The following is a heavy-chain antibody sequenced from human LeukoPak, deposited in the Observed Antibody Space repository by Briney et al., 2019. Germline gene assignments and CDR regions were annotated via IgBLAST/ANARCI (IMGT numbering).Heavy chain of an antibody. CDR1: GYTFTGYY. V-gene: IGHV1-2*04. D-gene: IGHD2-2*01. CDR2: INPSSGGT. Sequence: ASVTVSCTASGYTFTGYYMHWVRQAPGQGLEWMGWINPSSGGTNYAQKFQGWVTMTRDTSISTAYMELSRLRSDDTAVYYCARGLQYGPQVDYWGQGTLVTVSS. CDR3: ARGLQYGPQVDY. J-gene: IGHJ4*02.